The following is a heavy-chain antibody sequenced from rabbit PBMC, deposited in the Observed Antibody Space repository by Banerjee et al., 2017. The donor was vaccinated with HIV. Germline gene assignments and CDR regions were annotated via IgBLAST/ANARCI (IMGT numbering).Heavy chain of an antibody. V-gene: IGHV1S45*01. J-gene: IGHJ3*01. D-gene: IGHD6-1*01. CDR1: GFSFSNNYV. Sequence: QEQLEESGGGLVKPEGSLTLTCKASGFSFSNNYVMCWVRQAPGKGLEWIACINSSSGNTVYARWAKGRFTISKTSSTTVTLQMTSLTAADTATYFCATDGAANAGYGWTDVNLWGQGTLVTVS. CDR3: ATDGAANAGYGWTDVNL. CDR2: INSSSGNT.